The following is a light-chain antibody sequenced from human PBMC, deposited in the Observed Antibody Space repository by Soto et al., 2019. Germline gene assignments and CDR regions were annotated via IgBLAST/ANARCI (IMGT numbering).Light chain of an antibody. CDR3: QQYKSSST. CDR1: ESISIW. Sequence: DIQMTQSPSTLSASVGDTVIITCRASESISIWLAWYQEKPGKAPKLLINKASSLQSEVPSRFSGSGSGTEFTLTITSLQPDDFGVYYCQQYKSSSTFGQGTKVDIK. J-gene: IGKJ1*01. V-gene: IGKV1-5*03. CDR2: KAS.